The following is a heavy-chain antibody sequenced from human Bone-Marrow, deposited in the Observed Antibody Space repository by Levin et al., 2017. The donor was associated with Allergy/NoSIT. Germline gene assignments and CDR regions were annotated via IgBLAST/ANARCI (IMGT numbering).Heavy chain of an antibody. CDR2: MNEDGSQK. CDR3: ARHKVRGPSAFEV. CDR1: GFTLSTYW. V-gene: IGHV3-7*01. J-gene: IGHJ3*01. Sequence: GGSLRLSCAASGFTLSTYWMIWVRQAPGKGLEWVANMNEDGSQKYYVDSVKGRFTISKDNAKNSLHLQMDSLRAEDTAMYYCARHKVRGPSAFEVWGQGTMVTVSS. D-gene: IGHD6-25*01.